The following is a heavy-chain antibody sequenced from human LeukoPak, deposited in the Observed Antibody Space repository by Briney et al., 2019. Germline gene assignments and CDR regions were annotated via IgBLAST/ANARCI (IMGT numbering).Heavy chain of an antibody. CDR3: ARGASGQGVDTAMTAPCDY. CDR2: INPSGGST. J-gene: IGHJ4*02. V-gene: IGHV1-46*01. D-gene: IGHD5-18*01. Sequence: ASVKVSFKASGYTFTSYYMHWVRQPPGQGLEWMGIINPSGGSTSYAQKFQGRVTRHRDTSTSKVYMQLSSLRSEDPAVYYCARGASGQGVDTAMTAPCDYWGRGTLVSVSS. CDR1: GYTFTSYY.